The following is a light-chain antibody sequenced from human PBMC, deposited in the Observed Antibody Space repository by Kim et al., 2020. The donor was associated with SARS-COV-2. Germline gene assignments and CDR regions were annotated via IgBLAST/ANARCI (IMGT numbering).Light chain of an antibody. CDR1: RIGTRS. J-gene: IGLJ1*01. CDR2: YDS. V-gene: IGLV3-21*04. Sequence: APGATARVTCGGNRIGTRSVHWYQQKPGQAPVLVIYYDSARPSGIPERFSGSNSGDTATLTISSVEAGDEADYYCQVWGTNSDHYVFATGTKVTVL. CDR3: QVWGTNSDHYV.